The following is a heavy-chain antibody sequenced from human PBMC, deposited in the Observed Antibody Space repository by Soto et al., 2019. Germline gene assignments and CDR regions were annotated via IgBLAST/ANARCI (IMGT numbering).Heavy chain of an antibody. V-gene: IGHV4-59*01. D-gene: IGHD5-18*01. Sequence: QVQLQESGPGLVKPSETMSLTCTISGDSINNYFWNWIRQSPGKGLEWIGYISYSGSTSYNPSLQSRVTISSDTSKNQFSLELSSVTAADTAVYYCARARQRDTGRGLDVW. CDR3: ARARQRDTGRGLDV. CDR2: ISYSGST. J-gene: IGHJ6*01. CDR1: GDSINNYF.